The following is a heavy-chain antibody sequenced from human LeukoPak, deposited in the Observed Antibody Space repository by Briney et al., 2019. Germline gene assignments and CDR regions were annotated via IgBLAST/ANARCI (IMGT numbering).Heavy chain of an antibody. CDR2: IYYSGST. D-gene: IGHD3-3*01. CDR1: GGSISSSSYY. V-gene: IGHV4-39*01. Sequence: PSETLSLTCTVSGGSISSSSYYWGWIRQPPGKGLEWIGSIYYSGSTYYNPSLKSRVTISVDTSKNQFSLKLSSVTAADTAVYYCARQLRFLEWNDAFDIWGQGTMVTVSS. CDR3: ARQLRFLEWNDAFDI. J-gene: IGHJ3*02.